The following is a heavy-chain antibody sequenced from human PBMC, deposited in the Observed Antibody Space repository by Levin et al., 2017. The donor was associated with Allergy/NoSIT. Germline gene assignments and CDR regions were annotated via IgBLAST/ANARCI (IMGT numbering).Heavy chain of an antibody. CDR2: ISGRGIST. CDR3: VSRTPRLGYSDDYYFDY. J-gene: IGHJ4*02. V-gene: IGHV3-23*01. CDR1: GFTFSSYA. Sequence: LSLTCGASGFTFSSYAMGWVRQAPGKGLEWVSTISGRGISTYYADSVKGRFTISRVNSGNTLYLQMNSLRAEDTALYYCVSRTPRLGYSDDYYFDYWGQGTLVTVSS. D-gene: IGHD5-18*01.